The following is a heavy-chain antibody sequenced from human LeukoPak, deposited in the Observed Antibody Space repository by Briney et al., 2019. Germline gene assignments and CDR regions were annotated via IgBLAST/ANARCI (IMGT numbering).Heavy chain of an antibody. D-gene: IGHD4-11*01. V-gene: IGHV4-61*02. CDR1: GGSLSSGSYY. Sequence: SETLSLTCTVSGGSLSSGSYYWSWIRQPAGKGLEWIGRIYTSGSTNYNPSLKSRVTISVDTSKNQFSLKLSSVTAADTAVYYCARGVTMDVWGKGTTVTVSS. CDR2: IYTSGST. J-gene: IGHJ6*03. CDR3: ARGVTMDV.